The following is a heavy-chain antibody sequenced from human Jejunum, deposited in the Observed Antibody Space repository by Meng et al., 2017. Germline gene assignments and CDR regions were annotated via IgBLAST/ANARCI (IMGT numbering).Heavy chain of an antibody. J-gene: IGHJ4*02. CDR2: AST. CDR1: GGSVSSAGYQ. Sequence: QVQLEPSGPGLVRPSSTLSLICSGSGGSVSSAGYQWSWIRQPPGNGLEWIGYASTNYNPSLKSRVTISVATSKNHSSLRLTSVTAADTAVYYCARDHMGSLDYWGQGILVTVSS. D-gene: IGHD1-26*01. CDR3: ARDHMGSLDY. V-gene: IGHV4-61*03.